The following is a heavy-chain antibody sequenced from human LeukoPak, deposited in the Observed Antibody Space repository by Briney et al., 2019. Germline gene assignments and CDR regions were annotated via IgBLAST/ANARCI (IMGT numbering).Heavy chain of an antibody. CDR1: GYTFTGYY. CDR3: ARDLNNWNDGYFDY. J-gene: IGHJ4*02. V-gene: IGHV1-2*02. Sequence: WASVKVSCKASGYTFTGYYMHWVRQAPGQGLEWMGWINPNSGGTNYAQKFQGRVTMARDTSISTAYMELSRLRSDDTAVYYCARDLNNWNDGYFDYWGQGTLVTVSS. CDR2: INPNSGGT. D-gene: IGHD1-1*01.